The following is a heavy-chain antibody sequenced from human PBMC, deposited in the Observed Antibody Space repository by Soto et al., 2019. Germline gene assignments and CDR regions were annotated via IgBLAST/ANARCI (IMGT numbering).Heavy chain of an antibody. D-gene: IGHD2-15*01. Sequence: SQTLSLTCAISGDSVSSNSAAWNWIRQSPSRGLEWLGRAYYRSKWYNDYAVSVKSRITINPDTSRNQFSLQLNSVTPEDTAVYYCARGALGGSPNYYYGMDVWGKGTTVTVSS. CDR1: GDSVSSNSAA. CDR3: ARGALGGSPNYYYGMDV. J-gene: IGHJ6*04. V-gene: IGHV6-1*01. CDR2: AYYRSKWYN.